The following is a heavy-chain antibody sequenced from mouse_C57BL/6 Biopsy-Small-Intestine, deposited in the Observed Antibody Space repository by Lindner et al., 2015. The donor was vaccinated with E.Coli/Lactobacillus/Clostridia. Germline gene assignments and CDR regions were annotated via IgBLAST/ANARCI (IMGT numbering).Heavy chain of an antibody. D-gene: IGHD2-10*01. CDR3: AKHPYYGNPYAMDY. J-gene: IGHJ4*01. CDR2: IWTGGGT. V-gene: IGHV2-9-1*01. Sequence: VQLQESGPGLVAPSQSLSITCTVSGFSLTSYAIIWVRQPPGKGLEWLGVIWTGGGTNYNSALMSRLSISKDNSKSQVFLKMNRLQTDDTAMYYCAKHPYYGNPYAMDYWGQGTSVTVSS. CDR1: GFSLTSYA.